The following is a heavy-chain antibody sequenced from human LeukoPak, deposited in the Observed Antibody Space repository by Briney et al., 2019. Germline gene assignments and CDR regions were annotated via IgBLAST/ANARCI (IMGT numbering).Heavy chain of an antibody. CDR2: IKQDGSEK. J-gene: IGHJ5*02. CDR3: ARERSLKAAGTFDP. Sequence: PGGSLRLSCAASVFTFSSDWMSCGRHAPGRGREWVANIKQDGSEKYYVDSVTRRFTTSREHAKTSLYLQMNSLRAEQTAVYYCARERSLKAAGTFDPWGQGTLVTVSS. CDR1: VFTFSSDW. D-gene: IGHD6-13*01. V-gene: IGHV3-7*01.